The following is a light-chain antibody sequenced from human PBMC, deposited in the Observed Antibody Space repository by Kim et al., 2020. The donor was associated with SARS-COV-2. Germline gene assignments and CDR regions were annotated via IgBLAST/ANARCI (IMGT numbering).Light chain of an antibody. CDR2: DAS. J-gene: IGKJ1*01. V-gene: IGKV3-11*01. CDR3: HQRSLRPRT. Sequence: ATLSLSPGERATLTCRASQSVGTFLGWYQQKPGQAPRLLIYDASNRATGIPARFSGSGSGTDFTLTIASLEPEDFAVYYCHQRSLRPRTFGQGTKVDIK. CDR1: QSVGTF.